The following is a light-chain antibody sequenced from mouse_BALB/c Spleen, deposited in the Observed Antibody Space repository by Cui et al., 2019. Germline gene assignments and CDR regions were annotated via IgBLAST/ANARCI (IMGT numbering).Light chain of an antibody. V-gene: IGKV16-104*01. CDR2: AGS. CDR1: KSISKY. Sequence: DVQITQPSSYLAASAGETITINCRASKSISKYLAWYQEKPGKTNKLLIYAGSTLRSGIPSRFSGSGSGTDFTLTISSLEPEDFAMYYCQQHNEYPLTFGAGTKLELK. J-gene: IGKJ5*01. CDR3: QQHNEYPLT.